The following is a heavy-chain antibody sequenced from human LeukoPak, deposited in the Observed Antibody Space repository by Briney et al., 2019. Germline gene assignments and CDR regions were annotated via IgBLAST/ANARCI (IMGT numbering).Heavy chain of an antibody. V-gene: IGHV4-31*03. Sequence: PSETLSLTCTVSGGSISSGGYYWSWIRQHPGKGLEWIGYIYYSGSTYYNPSLKSRVTISVDTSKNQFSLKLSSVTAADTAVYYCARSPRRGAFDIWGQGTMVTVSS. CDR2: IYYSGST. J-gene: IGHJ3*02. CDR1: GGSISSGGYY. CDR3: ARSPRRGAFDI.